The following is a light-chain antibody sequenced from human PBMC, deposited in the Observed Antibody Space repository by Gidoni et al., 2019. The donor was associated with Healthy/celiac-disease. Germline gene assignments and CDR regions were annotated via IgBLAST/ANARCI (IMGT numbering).Light chain of an antibody. CDR2: WAS. CDR1: QSVLYSSNTKNY. CDR3: QQYYSTLT. J-gene: IGKJ4*01. Sequence: DIVMTQSPDSLAVSLGERATINCKYSQSVLYSSNTKNYLAWYQQKPGQPPKLLIYWASTRESGVPDRFSGSGSGTDFTLTISSLQAEDVAVYYCQQYYSTLTFGGXTKVEIK. V-gene: IGKV4-1*01.